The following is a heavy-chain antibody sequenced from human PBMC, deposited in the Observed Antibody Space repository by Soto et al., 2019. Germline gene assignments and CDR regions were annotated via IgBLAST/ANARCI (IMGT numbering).Heavy chain of an antibody. CDR2: INPNSGGT. CDR3: ARQSDYFFNYMDV. CDR1: GYTFTGYY. Sequence: ASVKVSCKASGYTFTGYYMHWVRQAPGQGLEWMGWINPNSGGTNYAQKFQGWVTITRDTSISTAYMELSRLRSDDTAVYYCARQSDYFFNYMDVWGKGTTVTVSS. J-gene: IGHJ6*03. V-gene: IGHV1-2*04. D-gene: IGHD3-3*01.